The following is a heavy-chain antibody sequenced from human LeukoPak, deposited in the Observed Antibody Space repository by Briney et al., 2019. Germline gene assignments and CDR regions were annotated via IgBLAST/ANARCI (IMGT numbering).Heavy chain of an antibody. J-gene: IGHJ5*02. V-gene: IGHV3-23*01. Sequence: GGSLRLSCAASGFTFSSYSMNWVRQAPGKGLEWVSAISGSGGSTYYADSVKGRFTISRDNSKNTLYLQMNSLRAEDTAVYYCAKASRDSSGSNWFDPWGQGTLVTVSS. CDR2: ISGSGGST. CDR3: AKASRDSSGSNWFDP. D-gene: IGHD3-22*01. CDR1: GFTFSSYS.